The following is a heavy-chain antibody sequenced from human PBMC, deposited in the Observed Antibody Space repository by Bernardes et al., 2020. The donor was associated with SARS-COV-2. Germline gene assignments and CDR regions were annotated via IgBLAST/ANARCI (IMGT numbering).Heavy chain of an antibody. Sequence: AGVKVSCKASGYTFTSYAMNWVRQAPGQGLEWMGWINTNTGNPTYAQGFTGRFVFSLDTSVSTAYLQISSLKAEDTAVYYCAATTEDYYFDYWGQGTLVTVSS. V-gene: IGHV7-4-1*02. J-gene: IGHJ4*02. D-gene: IGHD2-15*01. CDR2: INTNTGNP. CDR3: AATTEDYYFDY. CDR1: GYTFTSYA.